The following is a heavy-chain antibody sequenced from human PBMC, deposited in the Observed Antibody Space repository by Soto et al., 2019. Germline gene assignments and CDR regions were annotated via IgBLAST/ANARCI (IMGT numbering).Heavy chain of an antibody. CDR3: AREADILNWFDP. Sequence: SETLSLTCAVSGFSISSGDWWAWIRQPPGKGLEWIGYIYYSGSTYYNPSLKSRVTMSVDTSKNQFSLKLSSVSAEDTAVYYCAREADILNWFDPWGQGTLVTVSS. D-gene: IGHD3-9*01. V-gene: IGHV4-28*03. CDR2: IYYSGST. CDR1: GFSISSGDW. J-gene: IGHJ5*02.